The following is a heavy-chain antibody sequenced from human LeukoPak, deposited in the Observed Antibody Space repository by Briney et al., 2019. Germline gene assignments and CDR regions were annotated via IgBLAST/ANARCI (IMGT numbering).Heavy chain of an antibody. Sequence: SETLSLTRTVSGRSISRYYWSWVRQPAGKGLEWIGRIYSSGSTNYNPSLKSRVTMSVDTSKNQFSLKVSSVTAADTAVYYCARVFSYGDHNDYWGQGTLVTVSS. CDR3: ARVFSYGDHNDY. D-gene: IGHD4-17*01. J-gene: IGHJ4*02. CDR2: IYSSGST. V-gene: IGHV4-4*07. CDR1: GRSISRYY.